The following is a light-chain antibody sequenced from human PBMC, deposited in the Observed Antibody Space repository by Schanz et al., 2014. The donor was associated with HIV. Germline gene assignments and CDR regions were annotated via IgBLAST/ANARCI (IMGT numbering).Light chain of an antibody. CDR2: EVS. J-gene: IGLJ1*01. CDR3: LSYDRSLSGPYL. Sequence: QSALTQPPSASGSPGQSVTISCTGTSSDVGGYNYVSWYQQHPGKAPKLMIYEVSKRPSGVPDRFSGSKSGNTASLTVSGLQAEDEADYYCLSYDRSLSGPYLFGTGTKLTVL. CDR1: SSDVGGYNY. V-gene: IGLV2-8*01.